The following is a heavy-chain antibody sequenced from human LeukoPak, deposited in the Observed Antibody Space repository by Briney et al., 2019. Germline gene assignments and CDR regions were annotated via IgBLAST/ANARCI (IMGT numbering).Heavy chain of an antibody. D-gene: IGHD5-12*01. V-gene: IGHV6-1*01. J-gene: IGHJ4*02. CDR3: ARGGGGGDDLFDY. CDR1: GDSVSSNSAA. CDR2: TYYRSKWYT. Sequence: SQTLSLTCDISGDSVSSNSAAWNWIRQSPSRDLEWLGRTYYRSKWYTHYAFSLKSRISINPDTSKNQFSLQLNSVTPEDTAVYYCARGGGGGDDLFDYWGQGTLVTVSS.